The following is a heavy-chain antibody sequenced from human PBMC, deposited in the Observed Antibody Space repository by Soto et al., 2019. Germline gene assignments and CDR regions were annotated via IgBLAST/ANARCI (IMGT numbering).Heavy chain of an antibody. CDR1: GVTFSGSA. D-gene: IGHD1-26*01. CDR3: TSRGIVGEDY. V-gene: IGHV3-73*01. J-gene: IGHJ4*02. CDR2: IRSKANSYAT. Sequence: GGSLRLSCAASGVTFSGSAMHWVRQASGKGLEWVGRIRSKANSYATAYAASVKGRFTISRDDSKNTAYLQMNSLKTEDTAVYYCTSRGIVGEDYWGQGTLVTVSS.